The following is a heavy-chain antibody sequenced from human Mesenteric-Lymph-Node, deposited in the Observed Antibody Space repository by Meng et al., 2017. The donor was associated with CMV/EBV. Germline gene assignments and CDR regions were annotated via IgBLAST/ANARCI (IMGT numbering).Heavy chain of an antibody. CDR2: TYYRSNWYN. Sequence: GGSVSSNSAGWNWIRQSPSRGLEWLGRTYYRSNWYNDYAVSVKSRITITPDTSKNQFSLQLNSVTPEDTAVYYCAREVAVAGNFDYWGQGTLVTVSS. V-gene: IGHV6-1*01. CDR1: GGSVSSNSAG. D-gene: IGHD6-19*01. J-gene: IGHJ4*02. CDR3: AREVAVAGNFDY.